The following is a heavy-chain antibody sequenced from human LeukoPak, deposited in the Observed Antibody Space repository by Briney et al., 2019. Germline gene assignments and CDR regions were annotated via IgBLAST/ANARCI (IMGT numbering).Heavy chain of an antibody. J-gene: IGHJ4*02. CDR3: ARAILSGYPDS. D-gene: IGHD3-3*01. CDR1: GSYINNYY. CDR2: IYYSGKT. V-gene: IGHV4-39*07. Sequence: SETLSLTCSVSGSYINNYYWGWIRQAPGKGPEWIGSIYYSGKTYYNSSLRSRVTISLDTSKNQFSLKLSSVTAADTAVYYCARAILSGYPDSWGQGTLVIVFS.